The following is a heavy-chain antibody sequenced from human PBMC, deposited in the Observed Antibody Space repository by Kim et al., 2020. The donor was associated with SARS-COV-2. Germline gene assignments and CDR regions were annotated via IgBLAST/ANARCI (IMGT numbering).Heavy chain of an antibody. CDR3: ARDKSGSYEYFDY. V-gene: IGHV1-69*04. Sequence: YAQKVTARVTITADKSTSTAYMELSSLRSEDTAVYYCARDKSGSYEYFDYWGQGTLVTVSS. J-gene: IGHJ4*02. D-gene: IGHD1-26*01.